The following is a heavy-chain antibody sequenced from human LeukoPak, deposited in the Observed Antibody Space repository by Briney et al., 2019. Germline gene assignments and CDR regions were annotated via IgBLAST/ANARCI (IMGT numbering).Heavy chain of an antibody. J-gene: IGHJ5*02. CDR3: ARQPADFWSPNWFDP. Sequence: SETLSLTCSVSGGSISSYYWSWIRQPPGKGLEWIGYIYYSGSTNYNPSLKSRVTISVDTSKNQFSLKLSSVTAADTAVYYCARQPADFWSPNWFDPWGQGTLVTVSS. CDR2: IYYSGST. CDR1: GGSISSYY. D-gene: IGHD3-3*01. V-gene: IGHV4-59*08.